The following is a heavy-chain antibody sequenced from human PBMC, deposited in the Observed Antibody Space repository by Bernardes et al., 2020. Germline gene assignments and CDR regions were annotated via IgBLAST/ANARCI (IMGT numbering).Heavy chain of an antibody. CDR1: GFTFSEFW. V-gene: IGHV3-7*03. Sequence: GGSLRLSCAVSGFTFSEFWMSWVRQAPGKGLEWVANIKPDGGQIHYGDSVKGRFTISRDNARNSLYLDKKYLSVEDTAVYYCARVPGVAPSDYWGQGTLVTVSA. J-gene: IGHJ4*02. D-gene: IGHD3-3*01. CDR2: IKPDGGQI. CDR3: ARVPGVAPSDY.